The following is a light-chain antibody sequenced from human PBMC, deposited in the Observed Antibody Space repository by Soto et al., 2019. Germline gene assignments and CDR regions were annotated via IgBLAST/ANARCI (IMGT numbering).Light chain of an antibody. CDR2: EVS. CDR1: SSDVGGYAY. V-gene: IGLV2-14*01. J-gene: IGLJ1*01. Sequence: QSALTQPASVSGSPGQSITISCTGTSSDVGGYAYVSWYQQYPGKAPKLVISEVSNRPSGVSHRFSGSRSGNTASLTISGLQAEDEADYYCSSYVGATTYVFGTGTKLTVL. CDR3: SSYVGATTYV.